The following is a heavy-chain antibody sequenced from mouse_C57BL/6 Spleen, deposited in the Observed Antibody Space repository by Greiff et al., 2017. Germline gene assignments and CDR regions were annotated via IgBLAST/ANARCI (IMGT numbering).Heavy chain of an antibody. Sequence: QVQLQQPGAELVRPGSSVKLSCKASGYTFTSYWMDWVKQRPGQGLEWIGNIYPSDSETHYNQKFKDKATLTVDKSSSTAYMQLSSLTSEDSAVYYCARGDYDLTSDAMGYWGQGTSVTVSS. D-gene: IGHD2-4*01. CDR2: IYPSDSET. V-gene: IGHV1-61*01. CDR3: ARGDYDLTSDAMGY. CDR1: GYTFTSYW. J-gene: IGHJ4*01.